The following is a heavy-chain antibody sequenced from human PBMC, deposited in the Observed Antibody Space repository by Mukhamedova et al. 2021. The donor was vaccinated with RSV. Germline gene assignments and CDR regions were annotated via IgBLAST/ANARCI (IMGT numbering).Heavy chain of an antibody. Sequence: NPSLKSRVTISVDTSKNQFSLKLSSVTAADTAVYYCARLADIVVVPAAIPDYWGQGTLVTVSS. CDR3: ARLADIVVVPAAIPDY. D-gene: IGHD2-2*01. J-gene: IGHJ4*02. V-gene: IGHV4-39*01.